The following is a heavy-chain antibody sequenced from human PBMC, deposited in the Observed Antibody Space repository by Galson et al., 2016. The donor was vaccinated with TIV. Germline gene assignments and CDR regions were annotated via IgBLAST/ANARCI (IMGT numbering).Heavy chain of an antibody. CDR1: EFTFNNYY. CDR2: IRNDGTNT. CDR3: AKGRGSMFDY. D-gene: IGHD3-10*01. J-gene: IGHJ4*02. Sequence: SLRHSCAVSEFTFNNYYIHWVRQAPGKGLVWVSRIRNDGTNTGHADSVKGRFTISRDNAKETVDLQMTSLRADDTAVYYCAKGRGSMFDYWGQGTVVTVSS. V-gene: IGHV3-74*01.